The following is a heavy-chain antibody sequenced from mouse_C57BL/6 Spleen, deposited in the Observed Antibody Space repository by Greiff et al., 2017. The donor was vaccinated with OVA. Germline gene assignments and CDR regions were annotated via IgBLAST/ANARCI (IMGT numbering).Heavy chain of an antibody. CDR2: IRNKANGYTT. Sequence: EVKLVESGGGLVQPGGSLSLSCAASGFTFTDYYMSWVRQPPGKALEWLGFIRNKANGYTTEYSASVKGRFTISRDNSQSILYLQMNALRAEDSATYYCARFSYFYYAMDYWGQGTSVTVSS. D-gene: IGHD1-1*01. V-gene: IGHV7-3*01. J-gene: IGHJ4*01. CDR1: GFTFTDYY. CDR3: ARFSYFYYAMDY.